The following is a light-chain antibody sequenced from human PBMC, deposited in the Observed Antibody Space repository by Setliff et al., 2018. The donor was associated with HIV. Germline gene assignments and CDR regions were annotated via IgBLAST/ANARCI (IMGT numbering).Light chain of an antibody. V-gene: IGLV2-23*02. J-gene: IGLJ1*01. CDR2: GVN. CDR3: SSYAGADTFDV. Sequence: QSALTQPASVYASPGQSITISCGGNSSNIGTYNLVSWYQQHPDKAPQLTIFGVNKRPSGVSDRFSGSKSGNTASLTISGLQAEDEADYYCSSYAGADTFDVFGTGTKVTVL. CDR1: SSNIGTYNL.